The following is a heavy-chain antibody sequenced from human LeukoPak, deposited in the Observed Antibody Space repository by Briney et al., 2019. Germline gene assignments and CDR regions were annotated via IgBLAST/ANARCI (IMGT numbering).Heavy chain of an antibody. CDR2: IRYDGSNK. V-gene: IGHV3-30*02. D-gene: IGHD3-10*01. CDR3: AKWRDYYGSGSYFQS. CDR1: GFTFSSYG. Sequence: PGGSLRLSCAASGFTFSSYGMHWVRQAPGKGLEWVAYIRYDGSNKYYADSVKGRFTISRDNSKNRLDLHMNSLRPEDTAMYYCAKWRDYYGSGSYFQSWGQGTLVTVSS. J-gene: IGHJ4*02.